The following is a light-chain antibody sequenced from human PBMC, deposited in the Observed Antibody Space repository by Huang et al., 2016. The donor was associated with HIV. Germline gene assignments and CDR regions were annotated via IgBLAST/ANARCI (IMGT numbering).Light chain of an antibody. CDR2: KAS. J-gene: IGKJ1*01. Sequence: DVQMSQSPSTLSAYVGDRITITCRAIQSINNYLAWYQQKAGKAPDLLIYKASTLDSGVPSRFSGSGSGTTFTLTISNLQPDDFATYYCQQYDSYWTFGQGTKVE. CDR3: QQYDSYWT. CDR1: QSINNY. V-gene: IGKV1-5*03.